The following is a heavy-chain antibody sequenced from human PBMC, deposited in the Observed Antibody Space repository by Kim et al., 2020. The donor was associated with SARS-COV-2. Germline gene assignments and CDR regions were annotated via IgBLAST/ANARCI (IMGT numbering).Heavy chain of an antibody. J-gene: IGHJ5*02. CDR3: AGGFDP. CDR2: IYYSGST. Sequence: SETLSLTCTVSGGSISSYYWSWIRQPPGKGLEWIGYIYYSGSTNYNPSLKSRVTISVDTSKNQFSLKLSSVTAADTAVYYCAGGFDPWCQGTLVTVSS. V-gene: IGHV4-59*01. CDR1: GGSISSYY.